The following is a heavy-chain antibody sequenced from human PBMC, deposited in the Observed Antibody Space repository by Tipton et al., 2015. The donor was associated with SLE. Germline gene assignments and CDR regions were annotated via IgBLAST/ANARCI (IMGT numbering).Heavy chain of an antibody. CDR2: IYHSGST. J-gene: IGHJ2*01. Sequence: LRLSCTVSGGSISGYYWGWIRQPPGKGLEWIGSIYHSGSTYYNPSLKSRVTISVDTSKNQFSLKLSSVTAADTAVYYCARDSTVTHEWYFDLWGRGTLVTVSS. CDR3: ARDSTVTHEWYFDL. V-gene: IGHV4-38-2*02. CDR1: GGSISGYY. D-gene: IGHD4-17*01.